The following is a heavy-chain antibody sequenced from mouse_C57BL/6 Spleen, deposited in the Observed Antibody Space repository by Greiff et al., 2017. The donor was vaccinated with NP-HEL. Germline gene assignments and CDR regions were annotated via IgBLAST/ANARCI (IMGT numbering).Heavy chain of an antibody. CDR3: ARETGLGRKGYYFDY. V-gene: IGHV14-3*01. Sequence: VQLKESVAEFVRPGASVKLSCTASGFNIKNTYMHWVKQRPEQGLEWIGRIDPANGNTKYAPKFQGKATITADTSSNTAYLQLSSLTSEDTAIYYCARETGLGRKGYYFDYWGQGTTLTVSS. D-gene: IGHD4-1*01. J-gene: IGHJ2*01. CDR2: IDPANGNT. CDR1: GFNIKNTY.